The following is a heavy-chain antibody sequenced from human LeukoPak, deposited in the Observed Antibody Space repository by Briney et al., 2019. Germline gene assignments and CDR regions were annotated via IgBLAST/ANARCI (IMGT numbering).Heavy chain of an antibody. Sequence: SETLSLTCAVYGGSFSGYYWSWIRQPPGKGLEWIGEINHSGSTNYNPSLKSRVTISVDTSKNQFSLRLNSVTAADTAVYYCAGTYTYYYYFYMDVWGKGTTVTISS. V-gene: IGHV4-34*01. D-gene: IGHD2-2*02. CDR3: AGTYTYYYYFYMDV. CDR1: GGSFSGYY. J-gene: IGHJ6*03. CDR2: INHSGST.